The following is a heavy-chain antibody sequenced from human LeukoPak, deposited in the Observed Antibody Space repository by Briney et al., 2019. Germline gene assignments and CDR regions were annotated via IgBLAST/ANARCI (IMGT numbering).Heavy chain of an antibody. CDR2: IIPIFGTA. CDR1: GGTFSSYA. J-gene: IGHJ6*02. CDR3: ARARSFYYGMDV. Sequence: PVKVSCKASGGTFSSYAISWVRQAPGQGLEWMGGIIPIFGTANYAQKFQGRVTITADESTSTAYMELSSLRSEDTAVYYCARARSFYYGMDVWGQGTTVTVSS. V-gene: IGHV1-69*13.